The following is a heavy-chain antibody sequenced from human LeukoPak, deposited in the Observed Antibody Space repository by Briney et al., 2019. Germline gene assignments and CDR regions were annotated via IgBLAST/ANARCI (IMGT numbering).Heavy chain of an antibody. Sequence: ASVKVSCKASGYTFTGYYMHWVRQAPGQGLEWMGWINPNNGGTNYAQKFQGWVTITRDTSTSTAYMELSRLRSDDTAVYYCARDSSGAGTNWFDPWGQGTLVTVSS. V-gene: IGHV1-2*04. J-gene: IGHJ5*02. CDR1: GYTFTGYY. CDR2: INPNNGGT. CDR3: ARDSSGAGTNWFDP. D-gene: IGHD6-19*01.